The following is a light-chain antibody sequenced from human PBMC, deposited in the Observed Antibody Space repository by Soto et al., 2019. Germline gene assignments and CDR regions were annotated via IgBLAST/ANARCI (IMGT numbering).Light chain of an antibody. CDR3: QQSSNWPPEIT. CDR2: DAS. V-gene: IGKV3-11*01. Sequence: EIVLTQSPASLSVSPGDRATLSCRASQSVPRNLAWYQQRPGQAPRLLIYDASSRATGIPDRFSGSGSGTDFILTISSLEPEDFAVYYCQQSSNWPPEITFGQGTRLDIK. CDR1: QSVPRN. J-gene: IGKJ5*01.